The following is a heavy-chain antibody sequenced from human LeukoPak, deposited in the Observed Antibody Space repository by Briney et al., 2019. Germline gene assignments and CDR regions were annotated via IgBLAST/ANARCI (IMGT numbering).Heavy chain of an antibody. V-gene: IGHV4-61*02. CDR1: GGSISSGSYY. CDR3: ARASHRGQLDY. J-gene: IGHJ4*02. CDR2: IYTSGST. D-gene: IGHD6-6*01. Sequence: PSETLSLTCTVSGGSISSGSYYWRWLRQPAGKGLEWIGRIYTSGSTNYNPSLKSRVTISVDTSKNQFSLKLSSVTAADTAVYYCARASHRGQLDYWGPGTLVTVSS.